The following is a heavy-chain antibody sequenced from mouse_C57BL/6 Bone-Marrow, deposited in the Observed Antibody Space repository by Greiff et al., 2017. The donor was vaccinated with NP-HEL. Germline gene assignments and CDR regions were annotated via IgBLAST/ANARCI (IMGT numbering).Heavy chain of an antibody. Sequence: QVQLQPSGPELVKPGASVKLSFQASGYTFTSYDINWVKQRPGQGLEWNGWIYPRDGSTKYNEKFKGKATLTVDTSSSTAYMELHSLTSEDSAVYFCARSEYDYDYWGQGTTLTVSS. V-gene: IGHV1-85*01. D-gene: IGHD2-4*01. CDR1: GYTFTSYD. J-gene: IGHJ2*01. CDR3: ARSEYDYDY. CDR2: IYPRDGST.